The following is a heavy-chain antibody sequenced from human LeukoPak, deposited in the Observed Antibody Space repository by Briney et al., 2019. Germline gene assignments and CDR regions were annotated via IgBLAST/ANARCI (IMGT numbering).Heavy chain of an antibody. D-gene: IGHD6-13*01. CDR2: INTNTGNP. CDR1: GYTFTSYA. J-gene: IGHJ5*02. CDR3: ASLYSSSWTPSRFDP. V-gene: IGHV7-4-1*02. Sequence: ASVKVSCKASGYTFTSYAMNWVRQAPGKGLEWMGWINTNTGNPTYAQGFTGRFVFSLDTSVSTAYLQISSLKAEDTAVYYCASLYSSSWTPSRFDPWGQGTLVTVSS.